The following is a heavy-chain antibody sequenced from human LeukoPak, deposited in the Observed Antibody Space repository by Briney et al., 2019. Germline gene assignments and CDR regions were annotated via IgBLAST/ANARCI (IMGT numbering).Heavy chain of an antibody. V-gene: IGHV3-53*01. CDR2: IYSGGST. CDR3: ARAIGVTPHY. Sequence: GGSLRLSCATSGFSFSSHAMSWVRQAPGKGLEWVSVIYSGGSTYYADSVKGRFTISRDNSKNTLYLQMNSLRAEDTAVYYCARAIGVTPHYWGQGTLVTVSS. CDR1: GFSFSSHA. J-gene: IGHJ4*02. D-gene: IGHD1-26*01.